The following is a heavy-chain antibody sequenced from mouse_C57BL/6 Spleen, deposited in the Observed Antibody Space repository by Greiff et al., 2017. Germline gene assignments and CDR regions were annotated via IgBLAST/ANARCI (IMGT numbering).Heavy chain of an antibody. J-gene: IGHJ2*01. Sequence: QLQQPGAELVMPGASVKLSCKASGYTFTSYWMHWVKQRPGQGLEWIGEIDPSDSYTNYNQKFKGKSTLTVDKSSSTAYMQLSSLTSEDSAAYYCARRRNYYGSRERYYFDYWGQGTTLTVSS. CDR2: IDPSDSYT. V-gene: IGHV1-69*01. CDR3: ARRRNYYGSRERYYFDY. D-gene: IGHD1-1*01. CDR1: GYTFTSYW.